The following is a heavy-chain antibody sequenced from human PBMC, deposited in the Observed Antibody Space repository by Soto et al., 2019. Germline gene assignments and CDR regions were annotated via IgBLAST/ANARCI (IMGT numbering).Heavy chain of an antibody. Sequence: SETLSVTCTVSGGSISSSNYYWGWIRQPPGKGLEWIGSIYFSGNTYYNPSLKSRVTMSVDTSKNQFSLKLSSVTAADTAVYYCARLGGYCSTTGCYGYYAMDVWGQGTTVTVSS. J-gene: IGHJ6*02. CDR2: IYFSGNT. D-gene: IGHD2-2*01. CDR1: GGSISSSNYY. V-gene: IGHV4-39*01. CDR3: ARLGGYCSTTGCYGYYAMDV.